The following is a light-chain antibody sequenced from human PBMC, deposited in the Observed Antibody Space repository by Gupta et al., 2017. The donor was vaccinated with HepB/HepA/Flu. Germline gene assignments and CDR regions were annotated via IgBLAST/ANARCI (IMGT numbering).Light chain of an antibody. V-gene: IGKV3D-20*01. Sequence: EIVLTQSPATLSLSPGERATLSCGASQSISSSSLAWYQQKPGLAPRLLIYDASSRATGIPDRFSGSGSGTDFTLTISRLEPEDCAVYYCQQYGSSWTFGQGTKVEIK. J-gene: IGKJ1*01. CDR1: QSISSSS. CDR3: QQYGSSWT. CDR2: DAS.